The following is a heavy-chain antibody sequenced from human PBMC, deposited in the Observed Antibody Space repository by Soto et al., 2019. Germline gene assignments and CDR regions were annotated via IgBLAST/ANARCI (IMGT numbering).Heavy chain of an antibody. CDR1: VFPFSTYA. Sequence: VQLLESGGRLVQPGGSLRLSCAAAVFPFSTYAMTWVRQTPAKGLEWVSTISGSGGATYYAGSVKGRFTISRDNAKNTLSLQMNSLRAEYSAMYYCAKGRRSGCADDVFDIWGPGTLVTVSS. CDR2: ISGSGGAT. V-gene: IGHV3-23*01. D-gene: IGHD6-19*01. CDR3: AKGRRSGCADDVFDI. J-gene: IGHJ3*02.